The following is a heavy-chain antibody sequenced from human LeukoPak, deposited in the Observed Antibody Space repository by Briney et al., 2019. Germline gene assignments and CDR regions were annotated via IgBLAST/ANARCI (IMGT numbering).Heavy chain of an antibody. Sequence: GGSLRLSCAASGFTFSNYWMSWVRQAPGKGLEWVANIKQDGSETYYVDSVKGRFIISRDNAKNSLYLQMNSLRGEDTAVYYCARDIKRWLQSDAFDIWGQGTMVTVSS. CDR1: GFTFSNYW. CDR3: ARDIKRWLQSDAFDI. V-gene: IGHV3-7*01. D-gene: IGHD5-24*01. CDR2: IKQDGSET. J-gene: IGHJ3*02.